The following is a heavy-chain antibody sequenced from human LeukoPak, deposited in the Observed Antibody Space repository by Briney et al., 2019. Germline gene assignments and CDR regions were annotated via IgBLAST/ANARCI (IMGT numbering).Heavy chain of an antibody. CDR2: ISGDGVTT. CDR3: ARESGKFDY. J-gene: IGHJ4*02. V-gene: IGHV3-43*02. CDR1: GLPIADFA. Sequence: GGSLRLSCVASGLPIADFAMHWVRQAPGKGLEWVSLISGDGVTTFYADSVKGRFSISRDNSKNSLSLEMNSLRTEDTAMYYCARESGKFDYWGQGTLVTVSS.